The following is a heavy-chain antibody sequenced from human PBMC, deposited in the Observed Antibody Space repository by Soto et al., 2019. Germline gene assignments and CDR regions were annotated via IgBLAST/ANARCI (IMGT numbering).Heavy chain of an antibody. CDR2: ISGSGGST. Sequence: EVQLLESGGGLVQPGGSLRLSCAASGFTFSSYAMSWVRQAPGKGLEWVSAISGSGGSTYYADSVKGRFTISRDNSKNKLYLQMNSLRAEDTAVYYCAKNLPVLLWFGETPEPFDYWGQGTLVTVSS. CDR1: GFTFSSYA. D-gene: IGHD3-10*01. V-gene: IGHV3-23*01. J-gene: IGHJ4*02. CDR3: AKNLPVLLWFGETPEPFDY.